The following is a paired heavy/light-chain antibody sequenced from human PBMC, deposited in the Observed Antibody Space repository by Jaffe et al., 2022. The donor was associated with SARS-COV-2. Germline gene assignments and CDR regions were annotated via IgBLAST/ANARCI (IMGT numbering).Heavy chain of an antibody. Sequence: QVQLQQWGAGLLKPSETLSLSCAVYGGPFIDNQWSWIRQPPGKGLEWIGEIDHSGSASYNPSLKSRLTISVDTSKNQFSLRLSSVTAADTAVYYCARQRAGQYYYDSGNYYYNYYYMDVWGKGTAVTVSS. D-gene: IGHD3-22*01. J-gene: IGHJ6*03. CDR3: ARQRAGQYYYDSGNYYYNYYYMDV. CDR1: GGPFIDNQ. V-gene: IGHV4-34*01. CDR2: IDHSGSA.
Light chain of an antibody. CDR3: SSYATSSTVV. J-gene: IGLJ2*01. Sequence: QSALTQPASVSGSPGQSITISCTGSSSDVGGYNYVSWYQQHPGKAPKLMIYDVSNRPSGVSNRFSGSKSGNTASLTISGLQSEDEADYYCSSYATSSTVVFGGGTKVTVL. V-gene: IGLV2-14*03. CDR2: DVS. CDR1: SSDVGGYNY.